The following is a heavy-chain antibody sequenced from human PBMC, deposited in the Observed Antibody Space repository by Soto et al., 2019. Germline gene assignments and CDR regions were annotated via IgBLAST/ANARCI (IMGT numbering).Heavy chain of an antibody. CDR1: GFTFSNAW. Sequence: EVQLVESGGGLVKPGGSLRLSCAASGFTFSNAWMSWVRQAPGKGLEWVGRIKSKTDGGTTDYAAPVKGRFTISRDDSKNTLYLQMNSLKTEDTAVYYCTQFAGYDFWSGYYGVDYWGQGTLVTVSS. V-gene: IGHV3-15*01. CDR2: IKSKTDGGTT. CDR3: TQFAGYDFWSGYYGVDY. D-gene: IGHD3-3*01. J-gene: IGHJ4*02.